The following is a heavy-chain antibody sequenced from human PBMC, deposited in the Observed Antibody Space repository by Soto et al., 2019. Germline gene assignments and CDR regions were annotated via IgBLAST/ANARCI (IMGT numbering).Heavy chain of an antibody. CDR1: GFTFSAHA. Sequence: EVQLLESGGGLVQPGGSLRLSCAASGFTFSAHAMTWVRQAPGKGLEWVSGITGSGIGKYYADSVKGRFTSSRDNSENTLYLQIKSMRAEDTAGHYWAQAPVASYWGQGALVTVSS. V-gene: IGHV3-23*01. CDR3: AQAPVASY. J-gene: IGHJ4*02. CDR2: ITGSGIGK.